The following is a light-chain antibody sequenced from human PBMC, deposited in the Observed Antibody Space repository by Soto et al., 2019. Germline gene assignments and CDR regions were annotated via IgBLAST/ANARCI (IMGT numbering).Light chain of an antibody. CDR1: SSDVGGYNF. CDR2: NVI. J-gene: IGLJ1*01. V-gene: IGLV2-11*01. CDR3: CSYAGSYTYV. Sequence: QSALTQPRSVSGSPGQSVTISCTGTSSDVGGYNFVSWYQHHPGKAPKLMIYNVIQRPSGVPDRCSASNSGNTASLTISGLQAEDEADYYCCSYAGSYTYVFGTGTKLTVL.